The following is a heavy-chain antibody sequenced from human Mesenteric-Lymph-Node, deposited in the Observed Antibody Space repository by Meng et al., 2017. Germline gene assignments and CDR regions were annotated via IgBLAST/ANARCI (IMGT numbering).Heavy chain of an antibody. D-gene: IGHD6-25*01. CDR3: GRDTRRGGGLFDP. J-gene: IGHJ5*02. CDR1: GSSSSSGGYY. Sequence: QLQGAGPGLVKTTQSLSLTCTGYGSSSSSGGYYWSWIRQHPGKGLEWIGYIYHSLNIYYTPSHRRRITMSVDKERNQFALKLTSVSAADTAVYYCGRDTRRGGGLFDPWGQGTLVTVSS. CDR2: IYHSLNI. V-gene: IGHV4-31*03.